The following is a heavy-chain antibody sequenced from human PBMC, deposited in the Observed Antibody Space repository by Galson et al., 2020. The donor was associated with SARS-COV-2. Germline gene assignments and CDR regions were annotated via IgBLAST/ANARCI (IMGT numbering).Heavy chain of an antibody. CDR2: ISSSGSTI. V-gene: IGHV3-11*01. CDR3: ARVIEFTIFGVVINYYYYGMDV. CDR1: GFTFSDYY. D-gene: IGHD3-3*01. Sequence: GESLKISCAASGFTFSDYYMSWIRQAPGKGLEWVSYISSSGSTIYYADSVKGRFTISRDNAKNSLYLQMNSLRAEDTAVYYCARVIEFTIFGVVINYYYYGMDVWVQGTTVTVSS. J-gene: IGHJ6*02.